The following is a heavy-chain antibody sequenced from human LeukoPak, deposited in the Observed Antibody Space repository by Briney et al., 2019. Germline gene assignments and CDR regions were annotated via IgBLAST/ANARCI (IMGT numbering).Heavy chain of an antibody. CDR2: ITPIFGTP. J-gene: IGHJ4*02. CDR1: GYTFTGYY. CDR3: TRSTKVVSRTFDY. V-gene: IGHV1-69*13. Sequence: SVKVSCKASGYTFTGYYMHWVRQAPGQGLELVGAITPIFGTPNYQGRVTISADESTSTAYMELSSLTSEDTAVYYCTRSTKVVSRTFDYWGQGTLVTVSS. D-gene: IGHD4-23*01.